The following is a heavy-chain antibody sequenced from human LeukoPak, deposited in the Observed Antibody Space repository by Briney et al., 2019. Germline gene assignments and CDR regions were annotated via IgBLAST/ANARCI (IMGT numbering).Heavy chain of an antibody. J-gene: IGHJ4*02. Sequence: GGSLRLSCAASGFTFSSYGMHWVRQAPGKGLEWVAVISYDGSNKYYADSVKGRFTISRDNSKNTLYLQMNSLRAEDTAVYYCARDLPPTHTNDYGEVVDYWGQGTLVTVSS. D-gene: IGHD4-17*01. V-gene: IGHV3-30*03. CDR3: ARDLPPTHTNDYGEVVDY. CDR2: ISYDGSNK. CDR1: GFTFSSYG.